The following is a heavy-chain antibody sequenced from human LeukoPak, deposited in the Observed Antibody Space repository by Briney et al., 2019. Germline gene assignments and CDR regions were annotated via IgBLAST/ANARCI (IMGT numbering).Heavy chain of an antibody. CDR3: AREGYYYDSSGYYTHPDY. CDR1: GGSFSGYY. CDR2: INHSGST. Sequence: SETLSLTCAVYGGSFSGYYWSWIRQTPGKGLEWIGEINHSGSTNYNPSLKSRVTISVDTSKNQFSLKLSSVTAADTAVYYCAREGYYYDSSGYYTHPDYWGQGTLVTVSS. J-gene: IGHJ4*02. D-gene: IGHD3-22*01. V-gene: IGHV4-34*01.